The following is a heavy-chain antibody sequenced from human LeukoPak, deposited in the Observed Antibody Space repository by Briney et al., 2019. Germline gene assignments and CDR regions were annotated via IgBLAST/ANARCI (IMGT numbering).Heavy chain of an antibody. CDR3: ARVVGDYYDSSGYLWFDP. J-gene: IGHJ5*02. V-gene: IGHV3-66*01. CDR1: GFTVSSNY. D-gene: IGHD3-22*01. Sequence: GGSLRLSCAASGFTVSSNYMSWVRQAPGKGLEWVSVIYSGGSTYYADSVKGRFTISRDNSKNALYLQMNSLRAEDTAVYYCARVVGDYYDSSGYLWFDPWGQGTLVTVSS. CDR2: IYSGGST.